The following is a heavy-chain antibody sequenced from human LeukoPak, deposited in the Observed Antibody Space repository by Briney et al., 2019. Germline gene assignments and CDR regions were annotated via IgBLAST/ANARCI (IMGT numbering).Heavy chain of an antibody. CDR1: GGSLSSYY. D-gene: IGHD3-10*01. Sequence: SETLSLTCTVSGGSLSSYYWSWIRQPPGRGLEWIGYIYYSGSTNYNPSLKSRVTISVDTCKNQFSLKLSSVTAADTAVYYCARKYYYGSGSYSPWGQGTLVTVSS. J-gene: IGHJ5*02. V-gene: IGHV4-59*01. CDR2: IYYSGST. CDR3: ARKYYYGSGSYSP.